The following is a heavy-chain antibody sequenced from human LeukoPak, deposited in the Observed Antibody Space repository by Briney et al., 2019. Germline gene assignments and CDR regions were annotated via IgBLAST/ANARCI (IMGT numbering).Heavy chain of an antibody. D-gene: IGHD1-26*01. CDR1: GESFSSHF. Sequence: SETLSPTCAVYGESFSSHFWSWIRQPPGKGLEWIGEINHSGGTNYNPSLKSRVTISVDTSKNQFSLKLRSMTAADAAVYYCARRPRNSGSYDGPSGLDSWGQGTLVTVSS. CDR2: INHSGGT. V-gene: IGHV4-34*01. CDR3: ARRPRNSGSYDGPSGLDS. J-gene: IGHJ4*02.